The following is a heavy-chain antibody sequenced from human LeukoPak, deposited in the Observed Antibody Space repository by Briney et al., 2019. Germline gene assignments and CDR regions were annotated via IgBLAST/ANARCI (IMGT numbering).Heavy chain of an antibody. CDR1: GYTFTSYD. CDR3: ARGYCSSTSCYRQYYFDY. D-gene: IGHD2-2*02. J-gene: IGHJ4*02. V-gene: IGHV1-8*01. Sequence: ASVKVSCKASGYTFTSYDINWVRQATGQGLEWMGWMNPNSGNTGYAQKFQGRVTMTRNTSISTAYMELSSLRSEDTAVYYCARGYCSSTSCYRQYYFDYWGQGTLVTVSS. CDR2: MNPNSGNT.